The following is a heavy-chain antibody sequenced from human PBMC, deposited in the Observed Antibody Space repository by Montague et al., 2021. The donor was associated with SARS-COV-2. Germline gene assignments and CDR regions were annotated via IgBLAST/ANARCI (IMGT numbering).Heavy chain of an antibody. V-gene: IGHV4-61*01. CDR3: ARAGGFYDYWSGYSSSAGFFDP. CDR2: IYYSGST. J-gene: IGHJ5*02. Sequence: SETLSLTCTVSGGSISSSSYYWSWIRQSPGKGLQWLGYIYYSGSTDYNPSLKSRVTMSVDTSKNQLPLRLNSVTTADTAVYFCARAGGFYDYWSGYSSSAGFFDPWGQGILVTVSS. CDR1: GGSISSSSYY. D-gene: IGHD3-3*01.